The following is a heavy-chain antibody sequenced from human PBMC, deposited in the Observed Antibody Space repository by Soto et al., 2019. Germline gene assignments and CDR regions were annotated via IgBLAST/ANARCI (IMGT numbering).Heavy chain of an antibody. CDR3: AGMPYTSGLRFDP. CDR2: IYQSGVT. Sequence: TLSLTCNMSGDSYSISTYSWSWIRQPPGKALQWIGFIYQSGVTSYNPSLASRVSISLDRYNNQCSLKLKSVTAADTAVYFCAGMPYTSGLRFDPWGPGTLVTVSS. J-gene: IGHJ5*02. CDR1: GDSYSISTYS. D-gene: IGHD6-19*01. V-gene: IGHV4-30-2*01.